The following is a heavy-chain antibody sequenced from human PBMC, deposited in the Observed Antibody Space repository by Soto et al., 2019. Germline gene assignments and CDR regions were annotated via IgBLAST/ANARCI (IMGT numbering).Heavy chain of an antibody. CDR1: GCSISSGGYS. CDR3: ARVPSP. Sequence: SETLSLTCAFSGCSISSGGYSWSWIRQPPGKGLEWIGYIYHSGSTYYNPSLKSRVTILVDRSKNQFSLKLSSVTAADTAVYYCARVPSPWGQGTLVPSPQ. V-gene: IGHV4-30-2*01. J-gene: IGHJ5*02. CDR2: IYHSGST.